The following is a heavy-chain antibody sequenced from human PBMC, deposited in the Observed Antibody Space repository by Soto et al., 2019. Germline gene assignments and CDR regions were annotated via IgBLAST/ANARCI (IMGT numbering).Heavy chain of an antibody. V-gene: IGHV1-69*01. D-gene: IGHD2-21*02. CDR3: ARDRAQVVTAAGNWFDP. Sequence: VQLVQSGAAVKKPGSSVKVSCKASGGPFSSYAIRWVRQAPGQGLEWMGGLIPIFGTANYAQKFQGRVTITADESTSTAYMELSSLRSEDTAVYYCARDRAQVVTAAGNWFDPWGQGTLVTVSS. CDR1: GGPFSSYA. J-gene: IGHJ5*02. CDR2: LIPIFGTA.